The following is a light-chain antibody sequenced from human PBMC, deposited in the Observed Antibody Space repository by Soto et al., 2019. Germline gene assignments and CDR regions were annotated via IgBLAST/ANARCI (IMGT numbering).Light chain of an antibody. CDR2: DVN. V-gene: IGLV2-14*01. CDR3: SASTSSSTLV. Sequence: QSVLTQPASVSGSPGQSITISCTGTSSDVGGYNYVSWYQQHPGKAPKLMIYDVNNRPSGVSNRFSGSKSGNTASLTISGLQAEDEAEYYCSASTSSSTLVFGGGTKLTVL. CDR1: SSDVGGYNY. J-gene: IGLJ2*01.